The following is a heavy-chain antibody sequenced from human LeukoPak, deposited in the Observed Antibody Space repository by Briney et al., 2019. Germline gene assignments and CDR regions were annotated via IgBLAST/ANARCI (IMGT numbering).Heavy chain of an antibody. D-gene: IGHD3-10*01. CDR2: IDPSDSDT. CDR3: AISGSGPRDY. J-gene: IGHJ4*02. Sequence: GESLKISCKGSGYSFTSYWISWVRQMPGKGLERMGNIDPSDSDTYYSPSFQGHVTISADKSISTASLQWSSLKASDTAMYYCAISGSGPRDYWGQGTLVTVSS. CDR1: GYSFTSYW. V-gene: IGHV5-10-1*01.